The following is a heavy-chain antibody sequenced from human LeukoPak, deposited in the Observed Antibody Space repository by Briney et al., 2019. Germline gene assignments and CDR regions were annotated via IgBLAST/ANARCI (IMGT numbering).Heavy chain of an antibody. CDR3: ARVGRYCSSTSCANYDY. J-gene: IGHJ4*02. D-gene: IGHD2-2*01. Sequence: SETLSLTCAVYGGSFSGYYWSWIRQPPGKGPEWIGEINHSGSTNYNPSLKSRVTISVDTSKNQFSLKLISVTAADTAVYYCARVGRYCSSTSCANYDYWGQGTLVTVSS. V-gene: IGHV4-34*01. CDR1: GGSFSGYY. CDR2: INHSGST.